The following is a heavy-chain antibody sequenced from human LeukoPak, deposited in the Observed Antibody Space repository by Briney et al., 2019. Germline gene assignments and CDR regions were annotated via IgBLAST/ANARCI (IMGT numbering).Heavy chain of an antibody. CDR1: GGSFSGYY. Sequence: PSETLSLTCAVHGGSFSGYYWSWIRQPPGKGLEWIGEINHSGSTNYNPSLKSRVTISVDTSKNQFSLKLSSVTATDTAVYYCARATYDAGDYWGQGTLVTVSS. J-gene: IGHJ4*02. D-gene: IGHD3-3*01. CDR3: ARATYDAGDY. V-gene: IGHV4-34*01. CDR2: INHSGST.